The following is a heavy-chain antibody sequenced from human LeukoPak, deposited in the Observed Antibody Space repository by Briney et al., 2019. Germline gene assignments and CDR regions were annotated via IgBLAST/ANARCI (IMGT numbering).Heavy chain of an antibody. CDR2: ISWNSGSI. V-gene: IGHV3-9*01. CDR3: AKDFYDSGSYCIFDY. CDR1: GFTFDNYA. D-gene: IGHD3-10*01. Sequence: GRSLRLSCAASGFTFDNYAMHWVRQVPGKGLEWVSGISWNSGSIGYADSVKGRFTISRDNAKNSLFLQMNSLRAEDTALYYCAKDFYDSGSYCIFDYWGQGTLVTVSS. J-gene: IGHJ4*02.